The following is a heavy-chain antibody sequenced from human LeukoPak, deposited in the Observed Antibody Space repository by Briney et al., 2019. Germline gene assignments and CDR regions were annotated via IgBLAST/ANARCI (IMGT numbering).Heavy chain of an antibody. CDR2: ISAYNGNT. CDR3: ARDRGPYCSGGSCYSIGY. J-gene: IGHJ4*02. Sequence: ASVKVSCKASGYTFTIYGISWVRQAPGQGLEWMGWISAYNGNTNYAQKLQGRVTMTTDTSTSTAYMELRSLRSDDTAVYYCARDRGPYCSGGSCYSIGYWGQGTLVTVSS. D-gene: IGHD2-15*01. V-gene: IGHV1-18*01. CDR1: GYTFTIYG.